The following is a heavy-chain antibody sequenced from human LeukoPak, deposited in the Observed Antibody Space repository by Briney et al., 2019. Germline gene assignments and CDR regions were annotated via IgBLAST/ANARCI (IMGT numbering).Heavy chain of an antibody. CDR1: GYTFTSYY. CDR3: ARAKVRGADWFDP. Sequence: ASVKVSCKASGYTFTSYYMHWVRQAPGQGLEWMGIINPSGGSTSYAQKFQGRVTMTRDTSISTAYMELSRLRSDDTAVYYCARAKVRGADWFDPWGQGTLVTVSS. V-gene: IGHV1-46*01. J-gene: IGHJ5*02. D-gene: IGHD3-10*01. CDR2: INPSGGST.